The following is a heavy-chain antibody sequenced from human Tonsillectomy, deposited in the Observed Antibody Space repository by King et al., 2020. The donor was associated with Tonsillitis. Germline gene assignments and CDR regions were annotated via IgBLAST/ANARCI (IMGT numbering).Heavy chain of an antibody. CDR3: ARGEGTTGGFDY. CDR2: IYYSGTT. Sequence: QLQESGPGLVKPSQTLSLICSVSGGSIRTGDFYWSWIRQPPGKGLEWIGYIYYSGTTYDNPSLQGRVSMSVDASKDQFSLKLRSGTAADTAVYSCARGEGTTGGFDYWGQGTLVTVSS. J-gene: IGHJ4*02. V-gene: IGHV4-30-4*01. D-gene: IGHD1-7*01. CDR1: GGSIRTGDFY.